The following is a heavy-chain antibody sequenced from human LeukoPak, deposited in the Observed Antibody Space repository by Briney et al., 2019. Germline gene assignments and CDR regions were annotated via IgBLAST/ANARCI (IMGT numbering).Heavy chain of an antibody. V-gene: IGHV7-4-1*02. Sequence: ASVKVSCKASGYTFTSYAMNWVRQAPGQGLEWMGWINTNTGNPTYAQGFTGRFVFSLDTSVSTAYLQISSLKAEDTAVYYCARDLRRIAAAIFGMDVWGKGTTVTVSS. CDR1: GYTFTSYA. D-gene: IGHD6-13*01. J-gene: IGHJ6*04. CDR2: INTNTGNP. CDR3: ARDLRRIAAAIFGMDV.